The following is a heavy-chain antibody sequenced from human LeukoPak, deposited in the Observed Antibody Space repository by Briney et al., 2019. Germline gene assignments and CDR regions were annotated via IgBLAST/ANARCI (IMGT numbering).Heavy chain of an antibody. J-gene: IGHJ5*02. CDR3: ARGGAAAGPNWFDP. CDR2: IYHSGST. V-gene: IGHV4-30-2*01. Sequence: SETLSLTCAVSGGSISSGGYSWSWIRQPPGKGLEWIGYIYHSGSTYYNPSLKSRVTISVDRSKNQFSLKLSSVTAADTAVYYCARGGAAAGPNWFDPWGQGTLVTVSS. CDR1: GGSISSGGYS. D-gene: IGHD6-13*01.